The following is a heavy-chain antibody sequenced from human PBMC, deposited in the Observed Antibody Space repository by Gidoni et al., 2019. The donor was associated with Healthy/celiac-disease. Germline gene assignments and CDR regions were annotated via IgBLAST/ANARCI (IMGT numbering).Heavy chain of an antibody. CDR3: ARVSPKDVNFDY. CDR1: GFTVSSNY. CDR2: IYSGGST. Sequence: EVQLVESGGGLVQPGGSLRISCAASGFTVSSNYMSWVRQAPGKGLEWVSVIYSGGSTYYADSVKGRFTISRDNSKNTLYLQMNSLRAEDTAVYYCARVSPKDVNFDYWGQGTLVTVSS. D-gene: IGHD3-16*01. V-gene: IGHV3-66*02. J-gene: IGHJ4*02.